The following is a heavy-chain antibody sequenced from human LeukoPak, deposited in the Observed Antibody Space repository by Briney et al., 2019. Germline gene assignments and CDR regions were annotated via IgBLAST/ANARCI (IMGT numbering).Heavy chain of an antibody. J-gene: IGHJ4*02. D-gene: IGHD2-2*03. CDR1: GFTFGDYA. CDR3: AIYGYCGSTGCYRYFDS. CDR2: ISGSGGST. V-gene: IGHV3-23*01. Sequence: GGSLRLSCTASGFTFGDYAMSWVRQAPGKGLEWVSAISGSGGSTFYRDSVKGRFTIFRDSSKNALHLQMNSLRVEDTAVYYCAIYGYCGSTGCYRYFDSWGQGTLVTVSS.